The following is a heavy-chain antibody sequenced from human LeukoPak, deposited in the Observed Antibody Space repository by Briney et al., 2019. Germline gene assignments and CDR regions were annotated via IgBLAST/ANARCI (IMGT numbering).Heavy chain of an antibody. CDR2: IIPVLGTT. V-gene: IGHV1-69*13. D-gene: IGHD3-10*01. J-gene: IGHJ6*03. CDR3: ATSGGDYYYYSLDV. Sequence: ASVKVSCKASGGTFSRYAISWVRQAPGQGLEWMGGIIPVLGTTTYAQTFQNKVTITADESTSTTYMELSSLTSEDTAVYYCATSGGDYYYYSLDVWGKGTPVTISS. CDR1: GGTFSRYA.